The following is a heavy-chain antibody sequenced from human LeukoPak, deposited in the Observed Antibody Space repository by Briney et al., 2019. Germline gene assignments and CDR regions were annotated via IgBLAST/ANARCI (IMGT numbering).Heavy chain of an antibody. CDR2: IKSKTDGGTT. V-gene: IGHV3-15*01. CDR3: TTVVPAGSTPQS. D-gene: IGHD2-2*01. Sequence: KPGGSLRLXCAASGFTFSNAWMSWVRQAPGKGLESVGRIKSKTDGGTTDYAAPVKGRFTISRDDSKNTLYLQMNSLKTEDTAVCYCTTVVPAGSTPQSWGQGTLVTVSS. J-gene: IGHJ5*02. CDR1: GFTFSNAW.